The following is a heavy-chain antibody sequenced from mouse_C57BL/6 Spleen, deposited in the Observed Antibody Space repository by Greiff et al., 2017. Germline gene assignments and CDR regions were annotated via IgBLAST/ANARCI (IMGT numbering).Heavy chain of an antibody. D-gene: IGHD2-14*01. V-gene: IGHV1-64*01. CDR1: GYTFTSYW. CDR3: ARGGTHWYFDV. J-gene: IGHJ1*03. CDR2: IHPNSGST. Sequence: QVQLQQPGAELVKPGASVKLSCKASGYTFTSYWVHWVKQRPGQGLEWIGMIHPNSGSTNYNEKFKSKATLTVDKSSSTAYMQLSSLTSEDSAVYYCARGGTHWYFDVWGTGTTVTVSS.